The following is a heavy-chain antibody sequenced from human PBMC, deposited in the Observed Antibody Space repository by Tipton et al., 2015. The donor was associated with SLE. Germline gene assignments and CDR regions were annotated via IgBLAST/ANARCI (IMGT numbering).Heavy chain of an antibody. V-gene: IGHV3-21*04. J-gene: IGHJ3*02. CDR1: GFTFSSYE. Sequence: SLRLSCAASGFTFSSYEMNWVRQAPGKGLEWVSSIRSDSSYKYYADSVKGRFTISRDSAKNSLYLQMDSLRAEDTAVYYCARDYDFWSGQMDAFDIWGQGTMVTVSS. D-gene: IGHD3-3*01. CDR2: IRSDSSYK. CDR3: ARDYDFWSGQMDAFDI.